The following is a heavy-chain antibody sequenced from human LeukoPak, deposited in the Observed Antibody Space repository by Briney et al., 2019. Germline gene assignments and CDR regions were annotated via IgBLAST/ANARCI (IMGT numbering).Heavy chain of an antibody. CDR2: IRGGGGSA. CDR1: GFTCSAYA. CDR3: ARDPNGDYIGAFDM. D-gene: IGHD4-17*01. V-gene: IGHV3-23*01. J-gene: IGHJ3*02. Sequence: GGSLRLSCTASGFTCSAYAMMWVRQAPGKGPEWVSAIRGGGGSAFYADSVKGRFTISRDNSKYTLFLQMNSLRAEDTAVYYCARDPNGDYIGAFDMWGPGTMVTVSS.